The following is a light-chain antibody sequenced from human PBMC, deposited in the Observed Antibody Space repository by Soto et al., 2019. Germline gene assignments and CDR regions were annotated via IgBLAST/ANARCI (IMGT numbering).Light chain of an antibody. CDR3: SSYVSRPTSYV. J-gene: IGLJ1*01. Sequence: QSVLTQPASVSGSPVEWGPITYTGSSSEFGNYNLVSWYQHHPGKAPKLMIYEVNKRPSGLSSRFSGSKSGNTASLTISGIQAEDEADYYCSSYVSRPTSYVFGTGTKVTVL. CDR1: SSEFGNYNL. V-gene: IGLV2-23*02. CDR2: EVN.